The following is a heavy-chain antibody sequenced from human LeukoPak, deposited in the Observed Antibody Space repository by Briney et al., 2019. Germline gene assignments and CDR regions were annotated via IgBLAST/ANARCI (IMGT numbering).Heavy chain of an antibody. J-gene: IGHJ4*02. CDR1: GFSFSIYG. D-gene: IGHD2/OR15-2a*01. Sequence: GASLRLSCAVSGFSFSIYGMHWVRQAPGKGPVWVSRINSDGSSTTYADSVKGPFTISRDNAKKTLYLQMNSLRAEDTAVYYCVRGNSHSFDYWGKGVLVTVSS. CDR2: INSDGSST. V-gene: IGHV3-74*03. CDR3: VRGNSHSFDY.